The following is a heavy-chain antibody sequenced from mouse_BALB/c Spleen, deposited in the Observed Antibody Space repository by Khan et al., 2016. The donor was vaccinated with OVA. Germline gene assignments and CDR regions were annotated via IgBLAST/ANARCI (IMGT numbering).Heavy chain of an antibody. Sequence: EVELVESGGDLVKPGGSLKLSCAASGFTFSTYGMSWVRQAPDKRLEWVATVSTGGSYTYYPDSVKGRFTISRDNAKNTLYLPMSGLRSEDTAMFYCTRLAYYYDSEGFAYWGKGTLVTVSA. CDR3: TRLAYYYDSEGFAY. D-gene: IGHD1-1*01. J-gene: IGHJ3*01. CDR1: GFTFSTYG. CDR2: VSTGGSYT. V-gene: IGHV5-6*01.